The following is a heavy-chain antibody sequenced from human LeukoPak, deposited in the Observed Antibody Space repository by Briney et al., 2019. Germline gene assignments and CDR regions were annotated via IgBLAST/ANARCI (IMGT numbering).Heavy chain of an antibody. J-gene: IGHJ4*02. CDR1: GFTVSSNY. Sequence: GGSLRLSCAASGFTVSSNYMSWVRQAPGKGLEWVSAIYSSGSTYYAASVKGRFTISRDKSKNTLYLQMNSLRAEDTAVYYCASRSLWYGEDYWGQGTLVTVSS. CDR3: ASRSLWYGEDY. CDR2: IYSSGST. D-gene: IGHD3-10*01. V-gene: IGHV3-53*01.